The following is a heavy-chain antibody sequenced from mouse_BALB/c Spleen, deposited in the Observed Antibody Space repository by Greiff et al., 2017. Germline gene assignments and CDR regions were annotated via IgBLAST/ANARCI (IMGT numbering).Heavy chain of an antibody. CDR2: IDPENGNT. J-gene: IGHJ4*01. D-gene: IGHD2-14*01. V-gene: IGHV14-1*02. CDR3: ARCTTNYAMDY. CDR1: GFNIKDYY. Sequence: EVKLVESGAELVRPGALVKLSCKASGFNIKDYYMHWVKQRPEQGLEWIGWIDPENGNTIYDPKFQGKASITADTSSNTAYLQLSSLTSEDTAVYYCARCTTNYAMDYWGQGTSVTVSS.